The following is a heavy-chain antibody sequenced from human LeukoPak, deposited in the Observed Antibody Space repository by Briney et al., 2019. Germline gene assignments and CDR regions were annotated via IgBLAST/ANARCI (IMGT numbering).Heavy chain of an antibody. D-gene: IGHD3-22*01. V-gene: IGHV3-30-3*01. CDR1: GFTFSDYA. Sequence: GGSLRLSCAASGFTFSDYAIHWVRQAPGKGLEWVAVISYDGNNKEYADSVKGRFTISRDNSKNTLYLQMNSLRAEDTAVYYCARDYWSYYYDSSGYYNYWGQGILVTVSS. CDR3: ARDYWSYYYDSSGYYNY. J-gene: IGHJ4*02. CDR2: ISYDGNNK.